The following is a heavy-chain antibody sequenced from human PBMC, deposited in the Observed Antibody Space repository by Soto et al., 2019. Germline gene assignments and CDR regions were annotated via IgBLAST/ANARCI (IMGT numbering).Heavy chain of an antibody. CDR3: ARWRSVSRQGFVP. Sequence: QVQLQESGPGLVKPSQTLSLTCTVSGGSISSGDYYWSWIRQHPGKGLEWIGYIYYSGSTYSNPSLKCRVTISVDTAKNQFSLKLSSVTGADTAVYYCARWRSVSRQGFVPWGQGTLVTVSS. CDR1: GGSISSGDYY. D-gene: IGHD3-16*01. CDR2: IYYSGST. J-gene: IGHJ5*02. V-gene: IGHV4-31*03.